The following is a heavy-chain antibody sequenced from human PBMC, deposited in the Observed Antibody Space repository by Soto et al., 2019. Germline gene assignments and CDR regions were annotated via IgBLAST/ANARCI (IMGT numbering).Heavy chain of an antibody. V-gene: IGHV6-1*01. CDR3: ARDLTVAATEGYYYYYGMDV. J-gene: IGHJ6*02. Sequence: SQTLSLTCAIPGDRVSSNSAAWNWIKQSPSRGLEWLGRTYYRSKWYNDYAVSVKSRITINPDTSKNQFSLQLNSVTPEDTAVYYCARDLTVAATEGYYYYYGMDVWGQGTTVTVSS. D-gene: IGHD6-19*01. CDR1: GDRVSSNSAA. CDR2: TYYRSKWYN.